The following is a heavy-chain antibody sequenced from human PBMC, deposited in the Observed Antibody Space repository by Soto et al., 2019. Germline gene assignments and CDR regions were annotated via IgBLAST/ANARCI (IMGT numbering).Heavy chain of an antibody. D-gene: IGHD2-8*02. V-gene: IGHV3-30*18. CDR3: TKGLVEASGLWD. Sequence: GGSLRLSCAASGFSFSSYAIHWVRQAPGKGLECVAFISYDGGNKYFADSVKGRFTISRENSNNRVFLQMNSLRPDDTALYYWTKGLVEASGLWDWGLGTVVTVYS. CDR2: ISYDGGNK. CDR1: GFSFSSYA. J-gene: IGHJ4*02.